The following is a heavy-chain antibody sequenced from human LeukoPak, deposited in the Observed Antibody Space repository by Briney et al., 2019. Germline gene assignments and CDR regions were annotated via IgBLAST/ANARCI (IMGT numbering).Heavy chain of an antibody. CDR2: IYHSGST. CDR3: ARTEPRYYYDSSGYLP. V-gene: IGHV4-38-2*02. D-gene: IGHD3-22*01. CDR1: GYSISSGYY. Sequence: PSETLSLTCTVSGYSISSGYYWGWIRQPPGKGLEWIGSIYHSGSTYYNPSLKSRVTISVDTSKNQFSLKLSSVTAADTAVYYCARTEPRYYYDSSGYLPWGQGTLVTVSS. J-gene: IGHJ5*02.